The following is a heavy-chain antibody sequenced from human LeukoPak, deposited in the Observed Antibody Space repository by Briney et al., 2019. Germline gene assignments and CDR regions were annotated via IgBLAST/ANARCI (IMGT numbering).Heavy chain of an antibody. CDR3: AREPKDYYDSSGYYYVWFDP. CDR1: GYTFTGYY. CDR2: INPNSGGT. Sequence: ASVKVSCKASGYTFTGYYMHWVRQAPGQGLEWMGWINPNSGGTNYAQKFQGRVTMTRDTSISTAYMELSRLRSDDTAVYYCAREPKDYYDSSGYYYVWFDPWGQGTLVTVSS. J-gene: IGHJ5*02. D-gene: IGHD3-22*01. V-gene: IGHV1-2*02.